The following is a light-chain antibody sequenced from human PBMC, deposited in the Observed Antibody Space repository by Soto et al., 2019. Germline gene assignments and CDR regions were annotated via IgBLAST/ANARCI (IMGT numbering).Light chain of an antibody. Sequence: QSVLTQPASVSGSPGQSITISCTGTSSDVGGYNYVSWYQQHPGKAPKLMVYEVSNRPSGVSNRFSGSKSGNTASLTISGLQAEDEADYYCISFTSSSNVVFGTGTKVTVL. CDR1: SSDVGGYNY. J-gene: IGLJ1*01. CDR3: ISFTSSSNVV. V-gene: IGLV2-14*01. CDR2: EVS.